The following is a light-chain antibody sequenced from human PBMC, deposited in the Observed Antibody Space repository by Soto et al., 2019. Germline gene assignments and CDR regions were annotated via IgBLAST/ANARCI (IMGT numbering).Light chain of an antibody. J-gene: IGKJ4*01. Sequence: ERVMTQSPATLSVSPGERATLSCRASQSVSSNLAWYQQKPGQAPWLLIYGASTRATGIPARFSGSGSGTEFTLTISSLQSEDFAVYYCKQYNDWPLTFGGGTKVEIK. CDR3: KQYNDWPLT. CDR1: QSVSSN. V-gene: IGKV3-15*01. CDR2: GAS.